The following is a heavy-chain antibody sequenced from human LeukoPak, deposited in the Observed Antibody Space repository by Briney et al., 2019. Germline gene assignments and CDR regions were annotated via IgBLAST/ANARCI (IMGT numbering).Heavy chain of an antibody. CDR3: ARARNGGSFDP. J-gene: IGHJ5*02. V-gene: IGHV3-13*01. CDR2: IGADGDI. D-gene: IGHD3-16*01. Sequence: GRSLRLSCAASGFTFSSYAMHWVRQAPGKTLEWVSVIGADGDIYYSVSVKGRFTISRENAKNSLYLQMNSLRAGDTAVYYCARARNGGSFDPWGQGTLVTVSS. CDR1: GFTFSSYA.